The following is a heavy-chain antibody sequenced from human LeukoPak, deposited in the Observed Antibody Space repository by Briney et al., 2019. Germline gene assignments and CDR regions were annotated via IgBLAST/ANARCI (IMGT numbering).Heavy chain of an antibody. CDR1: GFTFSSYG. Sequence: PGGSLRLSCAASGFTFSSYGMHWVRQAPGRGLEWVAVIWYDGSNKYYADSVKGRFTISRDNSKNTLYLQMNSLRAEDTAVYYCARAFAAYCSGGSCYSGITMIRRPPDYWGQGTLVTVSS. CDR2: IWYDGSNK. D-gene: IGHD2-15*01. V-gene: IGHV3-33*01. J-gene: IGHJ4*02. CDR3: ARAFAAYCSGGSCYSGITMIRRPPDY.